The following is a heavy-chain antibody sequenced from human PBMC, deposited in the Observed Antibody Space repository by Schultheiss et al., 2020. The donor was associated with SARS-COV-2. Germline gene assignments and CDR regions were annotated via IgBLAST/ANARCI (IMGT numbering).Heavy chain of an antibody. CDR1: GGTFSAYA. CDR2: IIPFFGAT. V-gene: IGHV1-69*06. CDR3: ARGSHDFWREAPDQYAMDV. Sequence: SVKVSCKVSGGTFSAYAFSWVRQAPGQGLEWMGGIIPFFGATQYAQKFQGRVTVTADKSTSTAYMELSSLRSEDSAVYYCARGSHDFWREAPDQYAMDVWGPGTTVTVSS. J-gene: IGHJ6*02. D-gene: IGHD3-3*01.